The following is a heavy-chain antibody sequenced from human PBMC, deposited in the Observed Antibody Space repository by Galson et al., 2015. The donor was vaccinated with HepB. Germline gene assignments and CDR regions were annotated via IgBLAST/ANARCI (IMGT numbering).Heavy chain of an antibody. V-gene: IGHV4-59*01. CDR3: AREREIICTINCYTAFDI. D-gene: IGHD2-21*01. J-gene: IGHJ3*02. CDR2: MSYSGST. Sequence: SETLSLTCNVSGDSISDYHWSWIRQPPGKGLEWIGHMSYSGSTDYNPSLKSRLTISVDTAKNQFYLRVSPVTAADTAVYYCAREREIICTINCYTAFDIWGQGTMVTVSS. CDR1: GDSISDYH.